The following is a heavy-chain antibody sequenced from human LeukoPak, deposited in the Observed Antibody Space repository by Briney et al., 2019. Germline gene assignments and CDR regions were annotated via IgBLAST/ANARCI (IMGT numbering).Heavy chain of an antibody. J-gene: IGHJ4*02. D-gene: IGHD3-22*01. CDR3: ARRSRYYYDSSGYVGY. CDR2: IYHSGST. V-gene: IGHV4-30-2*01. CDR1: GGSISSGGYY. Sequence: SETLSLTCTVSGGSISSGGYYWSWIRQPPGKGLEWIGYIYHSGSTYYNPSLKSRVTISVDRSKNQFSLKLSSVTAADTAVYYCARRSRYYYDSSGYVGYWGQGTLVTVSS.